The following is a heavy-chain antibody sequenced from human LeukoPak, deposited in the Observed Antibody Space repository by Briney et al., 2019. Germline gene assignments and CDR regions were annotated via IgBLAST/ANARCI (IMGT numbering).Heavy chain of an antibody. D-gene: IGHD2-8*01. CDR1: GGSISSGDYY. V-gene: IGHV4-30-4*01. CDR3: ARDHKGVGVIDY. J-gene: IGHJ4*02. Sequence: SETLSLTCSVSGGSISSGDYYWSWIRQPPGKGLEYIGYIYYSGSTYYNPSLKSRPTISVDTSKNQFSLKLSSVTAADTAVYYCARDHKGVGVIDYWGQGTLVTASS. CDR2: IYYSGST.